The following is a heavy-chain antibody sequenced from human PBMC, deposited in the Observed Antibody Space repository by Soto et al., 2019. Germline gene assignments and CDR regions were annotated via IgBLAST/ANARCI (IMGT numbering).Heavy chain of an antibody. V-gene: IGHV1-18*01. D-gene: IGHD3-22*01. J-gene: IGHJ6*02. CDR3: ARVDHSNYDDSSGPRHYYYYGMDV. CDR1: GYTFTSYG. CDR2: ISAYNGNT. Sequence: ASVKVSCKASGYTFTSYGISWVRQAPGQGLEWMGWISAYNGNTNYAQKLQGRVTMTTDTSTSTAYMELRSLRSDDTAVYYCARVDHSNYDDSSGPRHYYYYGMDVWGQGTTVTVSS.